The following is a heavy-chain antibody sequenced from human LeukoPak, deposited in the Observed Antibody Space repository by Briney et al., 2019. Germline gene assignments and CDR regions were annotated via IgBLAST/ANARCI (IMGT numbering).Heavy chain of an antibody. Sequence: SVKVSCKASRGTFSSYAISWVRQAPGQGLEWMGRIIPIFGTANYAQKFQGRVTITTDESASTAYMELSSLRSEDTAVYYCARDPGTGGAFDIWGQGTMVTVSS. CDR3: ARDPGTGGAFDI. D-gene: IGHD7-27*01. J-gene: IGHJ3*02. CDR2: IIPIFGTA. CDR1: RGTFSSYA. V-gene: IGHV1-69*05.